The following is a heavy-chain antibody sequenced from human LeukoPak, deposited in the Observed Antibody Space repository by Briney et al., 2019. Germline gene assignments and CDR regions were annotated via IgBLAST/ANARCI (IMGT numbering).Heavy chain of an antibody. Sequence: SETLSLTCTVSGGSISSYYWCWIRQPAGKGLEWIGRIYTSGSTNYNPSLKSRVTMSVDTSKNQFSLKLSSVTAADTAVYYCARDRYFNLRYYYYYYMDVWGKGTTVTVSS. CDR1: GGSISSYY. CDR3: ARDRYFNLRYYYYYYMDV. CDR2: IYTSGST. V-gene: IGHV4-4*07. D-gene: IGHD2/OR15-2a*01. J-gene: IGHJ6*03.